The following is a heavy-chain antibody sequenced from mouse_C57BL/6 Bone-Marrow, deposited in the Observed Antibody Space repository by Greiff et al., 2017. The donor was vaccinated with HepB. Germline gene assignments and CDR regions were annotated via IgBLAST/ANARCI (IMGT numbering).Heavy chain of an antibody. CDR3: AGGSSPWFAY. J-gene: IGHJ3*01. D-gene: IGHD1-1*01. V-gene: IGHV12-3*01. Sequence: LQESGPGLVKPSQSLFLTCSITGFPITSGYYWIWIRQSPGKPLEWMGYITHSGETFYNPSLQSPISITRETSKNQFFLQLNSVTTEDTAMYYCAGGSSPWFAYWGQGTLVTVSA. CDR2: ITHSGET. CDR1: GFPITSGYY.